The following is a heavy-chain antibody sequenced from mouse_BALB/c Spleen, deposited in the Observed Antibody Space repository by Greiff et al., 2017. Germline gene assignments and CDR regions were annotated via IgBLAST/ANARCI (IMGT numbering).Heavy chain of an antibody. J-gene: IGHJ4*01. CDR3: AEAMDY. V-gene: IGHV3-2*02. CDR2: ISYSGST. CDR1: GFSISSDYA. Sequence: EVKLVESGPGLVKPSQSLSLTCTVTGFSISSDYAWNWHRQSPGNKLEWMGYISYSGSTCYNPSLKSRISITRDTSKNQFFLQLNSVTTEDTATYYCAEAMDYWGQGTSVTVSS.